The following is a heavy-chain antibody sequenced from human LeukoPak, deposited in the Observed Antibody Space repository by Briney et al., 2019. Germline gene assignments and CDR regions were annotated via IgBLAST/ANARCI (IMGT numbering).Heavy chain of an antibody. V-gene: IGHV3-72*01. D-gene: IGHD6-19*01. CDR3: ARASSGNSPGADF. Sequence: PGGSLRLSCAASGFTFSDHYMDWVRHAPGKGLEWVGRSRNKANSYSTAYAASVKGRFTISRDDSKNSLYLQMNSLKTEDTAVYYCARASSGNSPGADFWGQGTLVTVSS. J-gene: IGHJ4*02. CDR1: GFTFSDHY. CDR2: SRNKANSYST.